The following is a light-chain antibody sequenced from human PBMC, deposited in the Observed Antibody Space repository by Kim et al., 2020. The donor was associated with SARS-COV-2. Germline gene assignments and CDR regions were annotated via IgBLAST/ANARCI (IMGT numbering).Light chain of an antibody. CDR1: QSLLYSSNNKNY. V-gene: IGKV4-1*01. CDR2: WAS. Sequence: DIVMTQSPYSLAVSLGERATINCKSSQSLLYSSNNKNYVAWYQQKPGQPPKLLIYWASTRESGVPDRFSGSGSGTDFTLTISSLQAEDVAVYYCHQYYSIPPYTFGGGTKLEI. CDR3: HQYYSIPPYT. J-gene: IGKJ4*01.